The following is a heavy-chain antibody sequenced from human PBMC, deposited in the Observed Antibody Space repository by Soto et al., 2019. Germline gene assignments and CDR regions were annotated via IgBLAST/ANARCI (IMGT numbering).Heavy chain of an antibody. CDR1: GYTFTDLD. V-gene: IGHV1-8*01. J-gene: IGHJ5*02. Sequence: ASVKFSCTASGYTFTDLDVNWVRQVTGQGLEWMGWISPKRGETGYSQKFQGRFTMTRDTSISTVYMELNNLESEDTGVYYCASGIAEGYEAWGQG. D-gene: IGHD2-15*01. CDR3: ASGIAEGYEA. CDR2: ISPKRGET.